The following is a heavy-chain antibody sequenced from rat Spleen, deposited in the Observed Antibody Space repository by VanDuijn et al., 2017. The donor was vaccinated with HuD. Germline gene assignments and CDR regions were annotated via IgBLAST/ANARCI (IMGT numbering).Heavy chain of an antibody. CDR1: GFTFNDYW. CDR3: TRNWDY. J-gene: IGHJ2*01. V-gene: IGHV5-31*01. D-gene: IGHD5-1*01. CDR2: ISNTGGTT. Sequence: EVQLVESGGGLVQPGRSLKLSCAASGFTFNDYWMTWIRQAPGKGLEWVASISNTGGTTYYPDSMKGRFTISRDIARSTLYLQMNSLRSADTATYYCTRNWDYWGQGVMVTVSS.